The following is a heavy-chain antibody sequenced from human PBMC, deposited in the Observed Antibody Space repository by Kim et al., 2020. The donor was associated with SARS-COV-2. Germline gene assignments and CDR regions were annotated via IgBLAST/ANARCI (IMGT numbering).Heavy chain of an antibody. V-gene: IGHV4-39*01. CDR1: GGSISSSSYY. CDR2: IYYSGST. Sequence: SETLSLTCTVSGGSISSSSYYWGWIRQPPGKGLEWIGSIYYSGSTYYNPSLKSRVTISVDTSKNQFSLKLSSVTAADTAVYYCARHEGELPPVLFYYGMDVWGQGTTVTVSS. CDR3: ARHEGELPPVLFYYGMDV. J-gene: IGHJ6*02. D-gene: IGHD1-26*01.